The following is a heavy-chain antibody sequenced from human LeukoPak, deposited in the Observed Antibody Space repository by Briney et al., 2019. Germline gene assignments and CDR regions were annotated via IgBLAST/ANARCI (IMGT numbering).Heavy chain of an antibody. D-gene: IGHD3-9*01. CDR2: IRGDNGDT. CDR3: ARVGLLTGYYFFDY. J-gene: IGHJ4*02. CDR1: GYTFSSYG. Sequence: ASVKVSCKTSGYTFSSYGITWVRQAPGQGLEWVGWIRGDNGDTNYAQKLQGRVTMTTDTSTGTAYMELRSLGSDETAVYYCARVGLLTGYYFFDYWGQGTLVTVSS. V-gene: IGHV1-18*01.